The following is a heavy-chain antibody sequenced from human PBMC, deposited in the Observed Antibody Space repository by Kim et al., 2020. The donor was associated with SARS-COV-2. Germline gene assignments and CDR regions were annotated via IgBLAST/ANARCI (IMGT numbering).Heavy chain of an antibody. J-gene: IGHJ4*02. D-gene: IGHD4-17*01. V-gene: IGHV1-46*01. CDR3: AREGATAMTTYYFDY. Sequence: QKCQGRVTMTRDTSTSTVYMELSSLKSEDTAVYYCAREGATAMTTYYFDYWGQGTLVTVSS.